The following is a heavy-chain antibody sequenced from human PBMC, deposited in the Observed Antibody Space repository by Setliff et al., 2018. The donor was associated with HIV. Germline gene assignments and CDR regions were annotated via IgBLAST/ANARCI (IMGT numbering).Heavy chain of an antibody. CDR3: AKDAYSTGTPGIS. CDR2: IWADEITK. J-gene: IGHJ4*02. V-gene: IGHV3-33*03. CDR1: GFTFSPYA. D-gene: IGHD2-8*02. Sequence: GGSLRLSCATSGFTFSPYAIHWVRQAPGMGLEWVAMIWADEITKFYADSVKGRFTISRDNAKNSLYLQMNSLRAEDTAVYYCAKDAYSTGTPGISWGQGTQVTVSS.